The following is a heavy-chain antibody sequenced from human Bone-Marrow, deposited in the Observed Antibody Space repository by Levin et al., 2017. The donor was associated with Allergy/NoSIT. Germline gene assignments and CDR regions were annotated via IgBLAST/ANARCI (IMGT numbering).Heavy chain of an antibody. CDR3: AKDDCTVNDCYLRGYFDNVLDV. V-gene: IGHV3-9*01. Sequence: GGSLRLSCVGSGFNFVDSGMHWVRQVPGKGLEWVSRISWNSENIDYADSVKGRFTTSRDNAKNSLYLQMNSLRPEDTALYFCAKDDCTVNDCYLRGYFDNVLDVWGQGTTVTVSS. CDR2: ISWNSENI. CDR1: GFNFVDSG. J-gene: IGHJ6*02. D-gene: IGHD2-21*02.